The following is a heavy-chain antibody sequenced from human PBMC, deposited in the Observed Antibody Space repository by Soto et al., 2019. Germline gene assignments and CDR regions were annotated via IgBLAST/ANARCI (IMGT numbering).Heavy chain of an antibody. J-gene: IGHJ4*02. Sequence: PSDTLSLTCAVYGGSFSGYYWNWIRQPPGKGLEWIGEINHSGSTNYNPSLKSRVTISLDTSKNQFSLKLSSMTAADTAVYYCERGSGRNFDYWGQGTLVTVSS. CDR1: GGSFSGYY. CDR2: INHSGST. V-gene: IGHV4-34*01. CDR3: ERGSGRNFDY.